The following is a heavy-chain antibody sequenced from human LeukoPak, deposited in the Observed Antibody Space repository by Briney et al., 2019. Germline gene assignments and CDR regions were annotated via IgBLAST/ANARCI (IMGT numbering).Heavy chain of an antibody. CDR1: GFIFSSYG. CDR2: IRYDGSNK. Sequence: GGSLRLSCAASGFIFSSYGMHWVRQAPGKGLEWVAFIRYDGSNKYYADSVKGRFTISRDNSKNTVYLQMNSLRAEDTAVYYCAKDRGSYFDYWGQGTLVTVSS. CDR3: AKDRGSYFDY. V-gene: IGHV3-30*02. J-gene: IGHJ4*02.